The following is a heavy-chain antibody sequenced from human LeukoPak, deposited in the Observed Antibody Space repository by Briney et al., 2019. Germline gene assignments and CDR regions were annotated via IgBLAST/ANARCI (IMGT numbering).Heavy chain of an antibody. CDR1: GYSFTSYW. CDR3: ARLPLYCSGGSCYSTNYYYGMDV. D-gene: IGHD2-15*01. CDR2: ICPGDSDT. V-gene: IGHV5-51*01. Sequence: GESLKISCKGSGYSFTSYWIGWVRQMPGKGLEWMGIICPGDSDTRYSPSFQGQVTISADKSISTAYLQWSSLKASDTAMYYCARLPLYCSGGSCYSTNYYYGMDVWGQGTTVTVSS. J-gene: IGHJ6*02.